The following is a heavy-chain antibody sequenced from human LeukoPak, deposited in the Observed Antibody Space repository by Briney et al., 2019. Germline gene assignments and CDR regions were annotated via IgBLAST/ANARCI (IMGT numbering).Heavy chain of an antibody. CDR3: AREENSGSYYWFDP. J-gene: IGHJ5*02. V-gene: IGHV1-69*01. D-gene: IGHD1-26*01. CDR2: IIPIFGTV. Sequence: SVTVSCKASGGTFSSYAISWVRQAPGQGLEWMGGIIPIFGTVNYAQKFQGRVTITADESTSTAYMELSSLRSEDTAVYYCAREENSGSYYWFDPWGQGTLVTVSS. CDR1: GGTFSSYA.